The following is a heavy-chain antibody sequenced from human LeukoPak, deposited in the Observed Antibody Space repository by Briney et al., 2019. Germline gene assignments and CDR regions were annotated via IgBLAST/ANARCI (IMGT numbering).Heavy chain of an antibody. CDR2: VYSTGNT. CDR3: ARAPRQMRPGLWFGEIGAFDI. Sequence: NPSETLSLTCTVSAVSISSGNFYWSWIRQSAGKGLEWIGHVYSTGNTKYNPSLKSRVTISADTSKNQISLRLRSVTAADTAMFYCARAPRQMRPGLWFGEIGAFDIWGQGTMVTVSS. J-gene: IGHJ3*02. D-gene: IGHD3-10*01. CDR1: AVSISSGNFY. V-gene: IGHV4-61*09.